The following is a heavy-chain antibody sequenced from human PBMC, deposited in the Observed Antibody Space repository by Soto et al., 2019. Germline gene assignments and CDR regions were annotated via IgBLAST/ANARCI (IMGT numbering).Heavy chain of an antibody. CDR3: ARDMGFGLSDY. J-gene: IGHJ4*02. V-gene: IGHV1-3*01. CDR2: IIAGNGNT. D-gene: IGHD3-10*01. CDR1: RYTFTNYA. Sequence: ASVKVSCKASRYTFTNYAIHWVRQAPGQRLEWMGWIIAGNGNTKYSKKFQGRVTITRDTSASTAYMELSSLRSEDTAVYYCARDMGFGLSDYWGQGTLVTVSS.